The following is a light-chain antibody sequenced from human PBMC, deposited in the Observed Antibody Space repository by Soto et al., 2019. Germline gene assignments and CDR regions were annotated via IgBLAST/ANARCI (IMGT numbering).Light chain of an antibody. V-gene: IGLV2-8*01. CDR1: SSDVGGYNY. J-gene: IGLJ1*01. Sequence: QSALTQAPSASGSPGQSVTISCAGTSSDVGGYNYVSWYQQYPGKVPKLMIYEVSERPSGVPDRFSGSKSGNTAFLTVSGLQAEDEADYYCLSYADTAYVFGTGTKVTVL. CDR3: LSYADTAYV. CDR2: EVS.